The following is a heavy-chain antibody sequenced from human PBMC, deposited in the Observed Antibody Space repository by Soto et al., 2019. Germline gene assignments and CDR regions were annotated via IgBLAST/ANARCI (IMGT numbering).Heavy chain of an antibody. D-gene: IGHD3-3*01. CDR1: GFSFGRYA. J-gene: IGHJ3*01. V-gene: IGHV3-23*01. Sequence: QLFESGGGLVQPGGSLRLSCIASGFSFGRYAMTWVRQAPGKGLEWVSGTSGSGGDTYYADSVKGRFTISRDNPKNTLFLQMNSLRVEDTAVLYCAKIYDFWSRHHDSYDVWGQGTLVTVSS. CDR2: TSGSGGDT. CDR3: AKIYDFWSRHHDSYDV.